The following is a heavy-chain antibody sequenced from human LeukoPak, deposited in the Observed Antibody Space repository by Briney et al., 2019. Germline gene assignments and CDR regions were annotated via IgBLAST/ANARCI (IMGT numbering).Heavy chain of an antibody. CDR1: GFTFIGYW. D-gene: IGHD3-10*01. CDR2: IKQDGGEK. CDR3: ARDHGFGQADV. J-gene: IGHJ6*04. Sequence: GGSLTPSSAASGFTFIGYWMSWPRHAPGTGLARVSNIKQDGGEKNHVDSVKGRFTISRDNAKNSLYLQMNSLRAEDTAVYYCARDHGFGQADVWGKGTTVTVSS. V-gene: IGHV3-7*01.